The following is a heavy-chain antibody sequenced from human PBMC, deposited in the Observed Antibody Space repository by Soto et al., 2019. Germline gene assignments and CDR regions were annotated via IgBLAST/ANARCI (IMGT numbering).Heavy chain of an antibody. J-gene: IGHJ5*02. CDR2: INPNIGTA. V-gene: IGHV1-69*06. CDR3: ARDRAKLKSITMTFGWFDP. D-gene: IGHD3-22*01. Sequence: ASVKVSCKASGYTFTGYYMHWVRQAPGQGLEWMGWINPNIGTANYAQKFQGRVTITADKSTSTAYMELSSLRSEDTAVYYCARDRAKLKSITMTFGWFDPWGQGTLVTVSS. CDR1: GYTFTGYY.